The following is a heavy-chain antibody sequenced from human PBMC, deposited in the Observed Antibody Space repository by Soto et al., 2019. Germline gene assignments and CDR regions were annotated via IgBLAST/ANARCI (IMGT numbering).Heavy chain of an antibody. J-gene: IGHJ4*02. CDR2: ISAHNGNT. CDR3: ARGRDGDY. CDR1: GYDFTTYG. Sequence: QVHLVQSGAEVKKPGASVKVSCKGSGYDFTTYGITWVRQAPGQGLEWMAWISAHNGNTDYAQKLPGRVTVTRETSTSTAYMELGIVRSYDAAMYYCARGRDGDYWGQGALVTVSS. D-gene: IGHD6-6*01. V-gene: IGHV1-18*01.